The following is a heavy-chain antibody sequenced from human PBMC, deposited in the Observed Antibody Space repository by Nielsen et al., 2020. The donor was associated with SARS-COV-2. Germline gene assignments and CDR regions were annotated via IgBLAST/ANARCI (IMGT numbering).Heavy chain of an antibody. V-gene: IGHV4-30-4*01. D-gene: IGHD4-17*01. J-gene: IGHJ4*02. CDR1: GGSISSGDYC. Sequence: SETLSLTCTVSGGSISSGDYCWNWVRQPPGKGLEWIGHIYYSGSTYYNPSLKSRVTISEDTSKNQFSLNLSSVTAADTAVYYCARTTVTTAFDYWGQGTLDTVSS. CDR2: IYYSGST. CDR3: ARTTVTTAFDY.